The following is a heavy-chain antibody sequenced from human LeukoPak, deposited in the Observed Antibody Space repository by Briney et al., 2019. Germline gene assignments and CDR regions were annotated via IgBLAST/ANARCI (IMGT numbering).Heavy chain of an antibody. D-gene: IGHD6-13*01. Sequence: GGSLRLSCAASGLTFSTNWMSWVRQAPGTGLEWVANMKQDGREQYYVDSVKGRFTISRDNAKNSLYLQMNSLRAEDTAVYYCARGAGSSDAFDIWGQGTMVTVSS. CDR2: MKQDGREQ. CDR3: ARGAGSSDAFDI. J-gene: IGHJ3*02. CDR1: GLTFSTNW. V-gene: IGHV3-7*01.